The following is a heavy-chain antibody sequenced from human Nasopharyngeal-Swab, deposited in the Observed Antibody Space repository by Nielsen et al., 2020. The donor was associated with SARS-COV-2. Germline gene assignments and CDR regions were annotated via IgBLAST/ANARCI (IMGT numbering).Heavy chain of an antibody. D-gene: IGHD6-19*01. CDR2: IEDYGSEK. Sequence: GGSLRLSCAASGFTFSNYWMTWVRQAPGKGLERVATIEDYGSEKYYVDSVKGRFTISRDNAKNSLYLQMNSLRAEDTAVYYCAREGSDSSGPGEYYYFYMDVWGKGTTVTVSS. CDR1: GFTFSNYW. CDR3: AREGSDSSGPGEYYYFYMDV. V-gene: IGHV3-7*01. J-gene: IGHJ6*03.